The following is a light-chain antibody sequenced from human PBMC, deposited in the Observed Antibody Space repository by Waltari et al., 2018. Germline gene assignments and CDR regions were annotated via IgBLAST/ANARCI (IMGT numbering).Light chain of an antibody. Sequence: SYELTQPSSVSVSPGQTARITCSGDLLAKKYSRWFQQKPGQAPVLVIHKDSERQSGIPERFSGSSSWTTVTLTSSGAQVEDEAYYYCSSYAGDNILIFGGGTKLTV. V-gene: IGLV3-27*01. J-gene: IGLJ2*01. CDR1: LLAKKY. CDR3: SSYAGDNILI. CDR2: KDS.